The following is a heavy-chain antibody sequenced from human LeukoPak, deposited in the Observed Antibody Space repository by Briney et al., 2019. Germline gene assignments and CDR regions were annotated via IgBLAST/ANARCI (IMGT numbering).Heavy chain of an antibody. CDR1: GGSLSSYY. V-gene: IGHV4-59*01. CDR2: IYFSQST. Sequence: SVTLSLTCIVSGGSLSSYYWSWIRQPPRKGLEWMGYIYFSQSTNYNPSLKSRVNISVDTSKNQFSLKLSSVTAADTAVYYCARDLGGSGYYYSPDYYYYMDVWGKGTTVTVSS. J-gene: IGHJ6*03. D-gene: IGHD3-22*01. CDR3: ARDLGGSGYYYSPDYYYYMDV.